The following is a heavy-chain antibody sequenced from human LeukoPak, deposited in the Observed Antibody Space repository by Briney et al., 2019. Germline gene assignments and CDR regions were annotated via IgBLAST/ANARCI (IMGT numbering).Heavy chain of an antibody. V-gene: IGHV4-34*01. CDR2: INHSGST. D-gene: IGHD2-2*01. CDR1: GGSFSGYY. Sequence: PSETLSLTCAVYGGSFSGYYWSWIRQPPRKGLEWIGEINHSGSTNYNPSLKSRVTISVDTSKNQFSLKLSSVTAADTAVYYCARARVVPAAIDYWGQGTLVTVSS. CDR3: ARARVVPAAIDY. J-gene: IGHJ4*02.